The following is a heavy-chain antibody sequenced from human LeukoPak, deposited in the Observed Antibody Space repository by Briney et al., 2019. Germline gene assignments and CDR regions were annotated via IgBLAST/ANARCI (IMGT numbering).Heavy chain of an antibody. D-gene: IGHD1-26*01. CDR2: ISAYNGNT. CDR1: GYTFSVYY. CDR3: ARGATKTDY. J-gene: IGHJ4*02. Sequence: GASVKVSCKASGYTFSVYYMHWVRQAPGQGLEWMGWISAYNGNTNYAQKLQGRVTMTTDTSTSTAYMELRSLRSDDTAVYYCARGATKTDYWGQGTLVTVSS. V-gene: IGHV1-18*04.